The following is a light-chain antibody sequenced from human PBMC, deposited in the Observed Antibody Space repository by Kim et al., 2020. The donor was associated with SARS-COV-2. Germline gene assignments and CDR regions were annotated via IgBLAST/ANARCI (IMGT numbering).Light chain of an antibody. V-gene: IGLV2-23*01. CDR2: EGS. J-gene: IGLJ3*02. Sequence: GQSITISCTGTSSDVGIYNLVSCYQQHPGKAPKLMIYEGSKRPSGVSNRFSGSKSGNTASLTISGLQAEDEADYYCCSYAGSSTWVFGGGTKLTVL. CDR1: SSDVGIYNL. CDR3: CSYAGSSTWV.